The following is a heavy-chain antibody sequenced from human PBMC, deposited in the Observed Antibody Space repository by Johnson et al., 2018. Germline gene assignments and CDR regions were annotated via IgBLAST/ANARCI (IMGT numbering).Heavy chain of an antibody. Sequence: EVQLVESGGGLVQPGGSLRLSCEASGFTSSSYWMHWVRQAPGKGLAWVSRINSDESGTRYADSVQGGCTISRDTAKDTLYLQRNMLRAEDTAAYNCARARRYCSGGSCYSVGAFDIWGQGTMVTVSS. V-gene: IGHV3-74*01. CDR2: INSDESGT. CDR3: ARARRYCSGGSCYSVGAFDI. J-gene: IGHJ3*02. CDR1: GFTSSSYW. D-gene: IGHD2-15*01.